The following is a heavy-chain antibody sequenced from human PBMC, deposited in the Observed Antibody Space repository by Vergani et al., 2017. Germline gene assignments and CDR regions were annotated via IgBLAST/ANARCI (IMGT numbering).Heavy chain of an antibody. J-gene: IGHJ5*02. CDR1: GYTFTGYY. CDR3: ARGRQYRTDP. Sequence: QVQLVQSGAEVKKPGASVKVSCKASGYTFTGYYIHWVRQAPGQGLEWMGWINPNSGGKNFAQKFQDRVTMTRDPSISTAYMELSRLRSDDTAVYYCARGRQYRTDPWGQGTLVTVSS. CDR2: INPNSGGK. D-gene: IGHD6-6*01. V-gene: IGHV1-2*02.